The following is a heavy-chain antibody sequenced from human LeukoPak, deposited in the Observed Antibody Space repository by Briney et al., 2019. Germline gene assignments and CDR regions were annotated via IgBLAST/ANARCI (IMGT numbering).Heavy chain of an antibody. CDR1: GFTFSSYE. V-gene: IGHV3-33*08. J-gene: IGHJ4*02. D-gene: IGHD6-13*01. CDR3: ARWGALFGQLAFDY. CDR2: IWYDGSNK. Sequence: GGSLRLSCAASGFTFSSYEMNWVRQAPGKGLEWVAVIWYDGSNKYYADSVKGRFTISRDNSKNTLYLQMNSLRAEDTAVYYCARWGALFGQLAFDYWGQGTLVTVSS.